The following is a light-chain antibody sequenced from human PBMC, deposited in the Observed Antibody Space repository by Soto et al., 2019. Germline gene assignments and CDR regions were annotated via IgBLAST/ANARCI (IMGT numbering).Light chain of an antibody. CDR3: QVWDSSREHVV. Sequence: SYELTQPPSVSVAPGQTARITCGGNNIGGKSVHWYQQKPGQAPALVVYDDSDRPSGIPERISGSNSGNTATLTISRVEVGDEADYYCQVWDSSREHVVFGGGTKLTVL. V-gene: IGLV3-21*02. CDR1: NIGGKS. CDR2: DDS. J-gene: IGLJ2*01.